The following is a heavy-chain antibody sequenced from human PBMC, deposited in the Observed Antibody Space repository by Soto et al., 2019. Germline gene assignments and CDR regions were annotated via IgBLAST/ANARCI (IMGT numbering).Heavy chain of an antibody. CDR1: GASISCFF. J-gene: IGHJ5*02. CDR3: VRDGTKTLRDWFDP. D-gene: IGHD1-1*01. V-gene: IGHV4-4*07. Sequence: FENPSPPRTVSGASISCFFWRWVRKTAGKGLEWIGRIYATGTTDYNPSLKSRVMMSVDTSKKQFSLKLRSVTAADTAVYYCVRDGTKTLRDWFDPWGQGISVTVSS. CDR2: IYATGTT.